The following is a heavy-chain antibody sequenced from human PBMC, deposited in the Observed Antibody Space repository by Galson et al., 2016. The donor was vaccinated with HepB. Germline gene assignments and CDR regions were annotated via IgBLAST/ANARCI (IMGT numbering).Heavy chain of an antibody. Sequence: SLRLSCAGSGFTFNTYVLHWVRQAPGKGLEAVAVISSDGSNEFSADSVKGRFTISRDNSNNTLYLQMNSLRPEDTAVYYCAGVGYNWNYVVWGQGALVTVSS. CDR2: ISSDGSNE. CDR3: AGVGYNWNYVV. J-gene: IGHJ4*02. V-gene: IGHV3-30-3*01. D-gene: IGHD1-20*01. CDR1: GFTFNTYV.